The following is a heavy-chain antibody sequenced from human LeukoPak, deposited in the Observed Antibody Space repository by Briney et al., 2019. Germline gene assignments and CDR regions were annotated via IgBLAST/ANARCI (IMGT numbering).Heavy chain of an antibody. J-gene: IGHJ6*03. V-gene: IGHV4-34*01. D-gene: IGHD6-19*01. CDR1: GGSFSGYY. CDR3: ARDSRIAVADYYYYMDV. Sequence: NPSETLSLTCAVYGGSFSGYYWSWIRQPPGKGLEWIGEINHSGSTNYNPSLKSRVTISVDTSKNQFSLKLSSVTAADTAVYYCARDSRIAVADYYYYMDVWGKGTTVTVSS. CDR2: INHSGST.